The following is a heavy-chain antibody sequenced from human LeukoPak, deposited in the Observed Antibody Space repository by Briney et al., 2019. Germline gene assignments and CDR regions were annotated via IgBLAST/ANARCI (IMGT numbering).Heavy chain of an antibody. V-gene: IGHV1-18*01. J-gene: IGHJ4*02. Sequence: ASVKVSCKASGYSFASHGVTWVRPAPGQGLEWVGWISPYNDNTLLAAMVQGRVTMNTDTSTSTAYMELRSLRSDDTAVYYCARDVREMATTLDYCGQGTLVTVSS. CDR3: ARDVREMATTLDY. D-gene: IGHD5-24*01. CDR2: ISPYNDNT. CDR1: GYSFASHG.